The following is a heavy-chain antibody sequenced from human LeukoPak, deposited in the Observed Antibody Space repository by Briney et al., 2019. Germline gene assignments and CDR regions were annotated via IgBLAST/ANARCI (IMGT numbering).Heavy chain of an antibody. J-gene: IGHJ4*02. CDR3: AREPGATGFDY. V-gene: IGHV4-61*08. Sequence: SETLSLTCAVSGGSISSGGYSWSWIRQPPGKGLEWIGYIHYSGSTNYNPSLKSRVTISVDTSKNQFSLKLRSVTAADTAVYYCAREPGATGFDYWGQGTLVTVSS. CDR2: IHYSGST. D-gene: IGHD1-26*01. CDR1: GGSISSGGYS.